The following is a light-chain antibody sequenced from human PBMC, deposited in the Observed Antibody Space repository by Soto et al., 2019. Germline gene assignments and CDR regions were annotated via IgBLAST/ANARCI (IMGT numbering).Light chain of an antibody. Sequence: EILMTQSPATLSVSPGERATLSCRASQSISSNLVWFQQKPGQAPRLLIYGASTRATGIPARFSGSGSVTEFTLTISSLQSEDFAVYYCQQYNIWPRTFGQGTKVEIK. CDR2: GAS. CDR1: QSISSN. J-gene: IGKJ1*01. V-gene: IGKV3-15*01. CDR3: QQYNIWPRT.